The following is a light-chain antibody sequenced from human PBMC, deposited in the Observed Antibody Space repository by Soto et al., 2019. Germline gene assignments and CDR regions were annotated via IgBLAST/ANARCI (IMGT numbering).Light chain of an antibody. Sequence: QSVLTQSPSASASLGASVKLTCTLSSGHSNYVIAWHQQQPEKGPRYLMKVNRDGSYRKGDGIPDRFSGSNSGAERYLTISSLQSEDEADYYCQTWGAGIRVFGGGTKVTVL. CDR2: VNRDGSY. J-gene: IGLJ3*02. V-gene: IGLV4-69*01. CDR3: QTWGAGIRV. CDR1: SGHSNYV.